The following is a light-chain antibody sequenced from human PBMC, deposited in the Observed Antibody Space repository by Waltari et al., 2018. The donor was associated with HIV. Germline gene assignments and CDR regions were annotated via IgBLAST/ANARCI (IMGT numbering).Light chain of an antibody. CDR3: QVWDYNSDRWV. J-gene: IGLJ3*02. CDR2: DDS. V-gene: IGLV3-21*02. CDR1: NIGTKN. Sequence: SYVLTQPPSVSVAPGQTARITCGGTNIGTKNMHWYQQRPGQAPVLVVSDDSDRPSDIPERFSGSNSANTATLSISRVEAGDEADYYCQVWDYNSDRWVFGGGTKLTVL.